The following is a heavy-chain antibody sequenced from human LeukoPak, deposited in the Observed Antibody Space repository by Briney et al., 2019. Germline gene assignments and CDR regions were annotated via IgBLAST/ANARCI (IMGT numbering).Heavy chain of an antibody. CDR3: TTRIAVADVTFDY. D-gene: IGHD6-19*01. CDR2: IKSKTDGGTT. Sequence: GGSLRLSCAASGFTFSNAWVNWVRQAPGKGLEWVGRIKSKTDGGTTDYAAPVKGRFTISRDDSKNTLYLQMNSLKTEDTAVYYCTTRIAVADVTFDYWGQGTLVTVSS. V-gene: IGHV3-15*07. J-gene: IGHJ4*02. CDR1: GFTFSNAW.